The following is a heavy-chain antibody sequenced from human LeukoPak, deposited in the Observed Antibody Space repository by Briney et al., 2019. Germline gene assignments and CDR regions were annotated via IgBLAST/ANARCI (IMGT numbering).Heavy chain of an antibody. D-gene: IGHD3-22*01. Sequence: GGSLRLSCAASGFTFSSYAMHWVRQAPGKGLEWVAVISHDGSNKYYADSVKGRFTISRDNSKNTLYLQMNSLRAEDTAVYYCARNSYDSSGYINYWGQGTLVTVSS. CDR2: ISHDGSNK. V-gene: IGHV3-30-3*01. CDR1: GFTFSSYA. CDR3: ARNSYDSSGYINY. J-gene: IGHJ4*02.